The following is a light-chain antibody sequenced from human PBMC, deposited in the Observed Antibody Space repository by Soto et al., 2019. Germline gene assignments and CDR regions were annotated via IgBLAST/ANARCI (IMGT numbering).Light chain of an antibody. Sequence: EIVLTQSPATLSVSPGDRATLSCRASESVSSNVAWYQQKPGQAPRLLIYGASTRATGIPARFSGSGSGTDFTLTISSLEPEDFAVYYCQQRNIWPPVTFGQGTRLEIK. J-gene: IGKJ5*01. V-gene: IGKV3-15*01. CDR1: ESVSSN. CDR2: GAS. CDR3: QQRNIWPPVT.